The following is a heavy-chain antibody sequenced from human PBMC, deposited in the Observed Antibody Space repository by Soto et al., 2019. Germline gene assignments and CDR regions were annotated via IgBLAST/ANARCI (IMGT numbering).Heavy chain of an antibody. Sequence: SETLSLTCSVSSGTISRGDYHWSWIRQPPGKGLEWIGNIHNSGNIYYNPSLKSRLSISVDTSKNQFSLKLSSVTAADTAVYFCARVTNIISRFSSRFDPWGQGTLVTVSS. V-gene: IGHV4-30-4*01. J-gene: IGHJ5*02. CDR3: ARVTNIISRFSSRFDP. CDR1: SGTISRGDYH. CDR2: IHNSGNI. D-gene: IGHD3-3*01.